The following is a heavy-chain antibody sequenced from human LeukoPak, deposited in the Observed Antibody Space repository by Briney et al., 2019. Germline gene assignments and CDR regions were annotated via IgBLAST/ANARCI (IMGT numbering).Heavy chain of an antibody. V-gene: IGHV3-11*01. J-gene: IGHJ4*02. CDR1: GFTFSDYY. Sequence: GGSLRLSCAASGFTFSDYYMSWIRQAPGKGLEWVSYISSSGSTIYYADSVKGRFTISRDNAKNSLYLQRNSLRAEDTAVYYCARDVSEWELPDEGFDYWGQGTLVTVSS. CDR3: ARDVSEWELPDEGFDY. D-gene: IGHD1-26*01. CDR2: ISSSGSTI.